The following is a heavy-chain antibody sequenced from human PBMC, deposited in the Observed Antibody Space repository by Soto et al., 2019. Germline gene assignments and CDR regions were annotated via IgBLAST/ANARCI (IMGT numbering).Heavy chain of an antibody. CDR3: VCPYPLGY. J-gene: IGHJ4*02. CDR2: INPDGGER. Sequence: PSETLSLTCAVSSGSIDNVYWWSWVRQPPGKGLEHVARINPDGGERNYEDSVRGRFTISRDNVGKTLYLQMNSLRVEDTAVYYCVCPYPLGYWGQGTLVTVSS. CDR1: SGSIDNVYW. V-gene: IGHV3-7*01.